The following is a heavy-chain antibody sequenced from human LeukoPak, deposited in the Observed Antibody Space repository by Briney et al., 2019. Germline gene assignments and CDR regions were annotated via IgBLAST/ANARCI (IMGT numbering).Heavy chain of an antibody. Sequence: GGSLRLSCAASGFTFSTYAISWVRQAPGKGLEWVSAISGSGGSTYYADSVKGRFTISGDNSKNTLYLQMNSLRAEDTAVYYCANLDYGEYSSDYWGQGTLVTVSS. D-gene: IGHD4-17*01. V-gene: IGHV3-23*01. CDR1: GFTFSTYA. CDR2: ISGSGGST. CDR3: ANLDYGEYSSDY. J-gene: IGHJ4*02.